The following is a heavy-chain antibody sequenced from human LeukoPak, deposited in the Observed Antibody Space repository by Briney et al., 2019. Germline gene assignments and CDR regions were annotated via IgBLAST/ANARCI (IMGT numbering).Heavy chain of an antibody. J-gene: IGHJ4*02. CDR2: ISSSGSTI. CDR1: GFTFSSYE. D-gene: IGHD3-16*01. V-gene: IGHV3-48*03. CDR3: ARGLRKLDS. Sequence: GGSLRLSCAASGFTFSSYEMNWVRQAPGKGLEWVSYISSSGSTIYYADSVKGRFTISRDDAKNSIYLQMNNLRAEDTAVYYCARGLRKLDSWGQGSLVTVSS.